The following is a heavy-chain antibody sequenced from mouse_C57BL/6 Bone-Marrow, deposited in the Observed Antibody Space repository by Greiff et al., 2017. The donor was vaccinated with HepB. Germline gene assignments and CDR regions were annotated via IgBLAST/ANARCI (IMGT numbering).Heavy chain of an antibody. CDR3: ARDEVTTDYYAMDY. Sequence: ESGPGLVKPSQSLSLTCSVTGYSITSGYYWNWIRQFPGNKLEWMGYISYDGSNNYNPSLKNRISITRDTSKNQFFLKLNSVTTEDTATYYCARDEVTTDYYAMDYWGQGTSVTVSS. CDR2: ISYDGSN. J-gene: IGHJ4*01. CDR1: GYSITSGYY. V-gene: IGHV3-6*01. D-gene: IGHD2-2*01.